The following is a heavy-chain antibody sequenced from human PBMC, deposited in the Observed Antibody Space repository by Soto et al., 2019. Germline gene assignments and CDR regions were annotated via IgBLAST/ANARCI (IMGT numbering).Heavy chain of an antibody. V-gene: IGHV3-21*01. CDR1: GFTFSSYN. J-gene: IGHJ6*02. CDR3: ASTRCVFYNNYCSYNGMDV. Sequence: GGSLRLSCAASGFTFSSYNMNWVRQAPGKGLEWVSSISSSSSYIYYADSVKGRFTIPRDNAKNSLYLQMNSLRAEDTAVYYCASTRCVFYNNYCSYNGMDVRGQGTTVTVSS. CDR2: ISSSSSYI. D-gene: IGHD1-1*01.